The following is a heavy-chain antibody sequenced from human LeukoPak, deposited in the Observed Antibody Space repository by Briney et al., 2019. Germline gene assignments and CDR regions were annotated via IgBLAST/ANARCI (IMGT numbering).Heavy chain of an antibody. D-gene: IGHD6-13*01. Sequence: GGSLRLSCAASGFTFSRYSMNWVRQAPGKGLEWISYISPSSTSIHYADSVKGRFTISRDNAKNSLYLQMNILRDEDTAVYYCARAAYNSSPDYWGQGTLVTVSS. J-gene: IGHJ4*02. V-gene: IGHV3-48*02. CDR3: ARAAYNSSPDY. CDR1: GFTFSRYS. CDR2: ISPSSTSI.